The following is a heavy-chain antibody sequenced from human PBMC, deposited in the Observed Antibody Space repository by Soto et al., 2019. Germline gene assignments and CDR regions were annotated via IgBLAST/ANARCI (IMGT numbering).Heavy chain of an antibody. J-gene: IGHJ4*02. V-gene: IGHV4-31*03. CDR1: GGPISSGGYY. D-gene: IGHD3-10*01. Sequence: QVQLQESGPGLVKPSQTLSLTCTVSGGPISSGGYYWSWIRQHPGKGLEWIGYIYYSGSTYYNPSLKSRVTISVDTSKHQFSLKLSSVTAADTAVYYCARDRNGSGSLDYWGQGTLVTVSS. CDR2: IYYSGST. CDR3: ARDRNGSGSLDY.